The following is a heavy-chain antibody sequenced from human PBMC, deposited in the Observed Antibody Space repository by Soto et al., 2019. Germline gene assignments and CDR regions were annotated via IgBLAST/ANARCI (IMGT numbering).Heavy chain of an antibody. CDR1: GFSLSTSGVG. Sequence: QITLKESGPPLVKPTQPLTLTCTFSGFSLSTSGVGVGWIRQPPGKALEWLALIYWDDDKRYSPSLKSRLTITKDTSKNQVVLTMTNMDPVDTATYYCAHIGAPEGGYDYYFDYWGQGTLVTVSS. CDR3: AHIGAPEGGYDYYFDY. J-gene: IGHJ4*02. CDR2: IYWDDDK. D-gene: IGHD5-12*01. V-gene: IGHV2-5*02.